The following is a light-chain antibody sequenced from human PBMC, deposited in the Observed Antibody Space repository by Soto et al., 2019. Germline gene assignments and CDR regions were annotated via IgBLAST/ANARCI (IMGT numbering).Light chain of an antibody. V-gene: IGLV1-40*01. Sequence: QLVLTQPPSVSGAPGQGVTISCTGSSSNIGASYDVHWYQQLPGTAPKLLIYGNINRPSGVPDRFSGSKSGTSASLAITGLQAEDEAYYYCQSYDSSLGGLYVFGTGTKVTVL. CDR2: GNI. CDR3: QSYDSSLGGLYV. J-gene: IGLJ1*01. CDR1: SSNIGASYD.